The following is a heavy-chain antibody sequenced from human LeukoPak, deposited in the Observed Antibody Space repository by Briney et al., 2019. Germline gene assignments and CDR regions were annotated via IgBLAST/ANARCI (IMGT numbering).Heavy chain of an antibody. CDR2: ISAYNGNT. CDR1: GYTFTSYG. CDR3: ARDRPYYYDSSGYYDMITLYFDY. Sequence: GASVKVSCKASGYTFTSYGISWVRQAPGQGLEWMGWISAYNGNTNYAQKLQGRVTMTTDTSTSTAYMELRSLRSDDTAVYYCARDRPYYYDSSGYYDMITLYFDYWGRGTLVTVSS. V-gene: IGHV1-18*01. J-gene: IGHJ4*02. D-gene: IGHD3-22*01.